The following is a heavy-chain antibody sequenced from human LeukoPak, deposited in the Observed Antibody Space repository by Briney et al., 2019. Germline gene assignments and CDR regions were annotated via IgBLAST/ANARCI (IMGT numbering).Heavy chain of an antibody. D-gene: IGHD6-19*01. CDR2: IKSKTDGGTT. Sequence: GGSLRLSCAASGFTFSDYYMSWIRQAPGKGLEWVGRIKSKTDGGTTDYAAPVKGRFTISRDDSKNTLYLQMNSLKTEDTAVYYCTTDGRREQWLYMIYWGQGTPVTVSS. J-gene: IGHJ4*02. CDR3: TTDGRREQWLYMIY. CDR1: GFTFSDYY. V-gene: IGHV3-15*01.